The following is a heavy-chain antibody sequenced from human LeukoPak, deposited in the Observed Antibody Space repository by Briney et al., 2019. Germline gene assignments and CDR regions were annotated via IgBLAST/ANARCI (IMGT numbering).Heavy chain of an antibody. Sequence: GGSLRLSCAASGFTFSGYGMSWVRQAPGKGLEWVSTISGSGGSTYYADSVKGRFTISRDNSKNTLYLQMNSLRAEDTAVYYCAKDRRGIAAAGYFDYWGQGTLVTVSS. V-gene: IGHV3-23*01. CDR3: AKDRRGIAAAGYFDY. CDR1: GFTFSGYG. D-gene: IGHD6-13*01. J-gene: IGHJ4*02. CDR2: ISGSGGST.